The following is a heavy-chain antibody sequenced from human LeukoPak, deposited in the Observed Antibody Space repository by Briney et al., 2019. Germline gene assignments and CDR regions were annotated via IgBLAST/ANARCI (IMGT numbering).Heavy chain of an antibody. CDR2: ISSSSSYI. D-gene: IGHD3-16*02. J-gene: IGHJ5*02. CDR1: GFTFSSYS. Sequence: SGGSLRFSCAASGFTFSSYSVNWVRQAPGKGLEWVSSISSSSSYIYYAGSVKGRFTISRDNAKNSLYLQMNSLRAEDTAVYYCARSKEGFIPNWFDPWGQGTLVTVSS. V-gene: IGHV3-21*01. CDR3: ARSKEGFIPNWFDP.